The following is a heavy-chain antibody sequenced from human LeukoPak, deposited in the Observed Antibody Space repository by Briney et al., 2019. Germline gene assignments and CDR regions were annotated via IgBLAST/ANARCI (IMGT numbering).Heavy chain of an antibody. Sequence: PGGSLRLSCAAPGFTFSRYWMNWVRQAPGKGLEWVANIKEDGSEKYYVDSVKGRFTISRDNAKNSLYLQMNSPRAEDTAVYYCAREKELSSWGQGTLVTVSS. J-gene: IGHJ4*02. CDR3: AREKELSS. CDR1: GFTFSRYW. CDR2: IKEDGSEK. D-gene: IGHD3-16*02. V-gene: IGHV3-7*04.